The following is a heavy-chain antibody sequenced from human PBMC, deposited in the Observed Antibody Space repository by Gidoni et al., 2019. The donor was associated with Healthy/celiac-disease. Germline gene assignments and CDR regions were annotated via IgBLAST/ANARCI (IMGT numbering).Heavy chain of an antibody. V-gene: IGHV3-33*01. J-gene: IGHJ6*02. D-gene: IGHD3-9*01. CDR2: RGYDGSNK. CDR3: ARDMGPPLRYFDWSLGRYYYYYGMDV. CDR1: GFPFSSYG. Sequence: QVQLVASGGGVVQPGRSLRLPCAASGFPFSSYGMPWVRQAPGKGLEWVAVRGYDGSNKYYADSVKGRFTISRDNSKNTLYLQMNSLRAEDTAVYYCARDMGPPLRYFDWSLGRYYYYYGMDVWGQGTTVTVSS.